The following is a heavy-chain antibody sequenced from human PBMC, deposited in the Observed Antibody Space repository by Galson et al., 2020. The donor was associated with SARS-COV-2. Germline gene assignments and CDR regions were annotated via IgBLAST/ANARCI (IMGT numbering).Heavy chain of an antibody. V-gene: IGHV4-61*02. CDR2: IYTSGST. CDR1: GGSISSGSYY. D-gene: IGHD2-2*01. Sequence: SETLPLTCTVSGGSISSGSYYWSWIRQPAGKGLEWIGRIYTSGSTNYNPSLKSRVTISVDTSKNQFSLKLSSVTAADTAVYYCARDYSGYCSSTSCTYHRHGYYYYYMDVWGKGTTVTVSS. CDR3: ARDYSGYCSSTSCTYHRHGYYYYYMDV. J-gene: IGHJ6*03.